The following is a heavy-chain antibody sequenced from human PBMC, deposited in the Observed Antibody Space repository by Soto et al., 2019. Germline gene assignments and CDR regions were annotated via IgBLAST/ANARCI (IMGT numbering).Heavy chain of an antibody. J-gene: IGHJ5*02. Sequence: PLEILSLTCTVSGGSIISSSYYWGWIRQPPGKGLEWIGSIYYSGSTYYNPSLKSRVTISVDTSKNQFSLKLSSVTAADTAVYYCANGESIAAAGTAWFDPWGQGTLVTVSS. V-gene: IGHV4-39*01. CDR2: IYYSGST. CDR1: GGSIISSSYY. CDR3: ANGESIAAAGTAWFDP. D-gene: IGHD6-13*01.